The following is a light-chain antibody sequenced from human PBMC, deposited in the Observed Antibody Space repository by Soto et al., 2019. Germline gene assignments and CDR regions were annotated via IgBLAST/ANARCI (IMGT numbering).Light chain of an antibody. CDR1: QSIRSN. J-gene: IGKJ3*01. CDR3: QQYNNWFT. Sequence: EIVMTQSPATLSVSPGERATLSSRASQSIRSNLAWYQQEPGQAPRLLVYGASTRATGIPDRFSGSGSGTEFTLTISSLRSEDFAFYYCQQYNNWFTFGRWTKVDIK. CDR2: GAS. V-gene: IGKV3-15*01.